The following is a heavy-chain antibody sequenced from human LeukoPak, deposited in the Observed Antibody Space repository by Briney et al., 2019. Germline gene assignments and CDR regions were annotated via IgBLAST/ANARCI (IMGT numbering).Heavy chain of an antibody. CDR2: ISGSGGST. CDR3: AKDRAYSSSSYYFDY. CDR1: GFTFSSYA. V-gene: IGHV3-23*01. Sequence: GGSLRLSCAASGFTFSSYAMSWVRQAPGKGLEWVSAISGSGGSTYYADSAKGRFTISRDNSKNTLYLQMSSLRAEDTAVYYCAKDRAYSSSSYYFDYWGQGTLVTVSS. D-gene: IGHD6-6*01. J-gene: IGHJ4*02.